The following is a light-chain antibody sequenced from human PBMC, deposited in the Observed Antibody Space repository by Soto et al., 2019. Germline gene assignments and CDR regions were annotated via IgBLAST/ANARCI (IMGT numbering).Light chain of an antibody. V-gene: IGKV1-12*01. CDR1: QVISSC. Sequence: DIQMTQSPTSLSASVGDRVTISCRASQVISSCVTGYQQKPGKAPKLLIPAASRLQRLGPSMFSGSGSVTDFTLTISSLQPEDFATYYCQQAYSFPRTFGQGTKVEI. CDR2: AAS. J-gene: IGKJ1*01. CDR3: QQAYSFPRT.